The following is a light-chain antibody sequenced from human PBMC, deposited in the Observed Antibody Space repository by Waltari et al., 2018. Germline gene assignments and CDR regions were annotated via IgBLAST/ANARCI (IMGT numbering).Light chain of an antibody. J-gene: IGKJ1*01. CDR1: QGISNY. CDR2: AAA. Sequence: DIQLTQSPSSLSASVGDRVTITCRASQGISNYLAWYQQKPGKVPKLLIYAAAALESGAPSPFSGTGSGTYFTLTITSLQPEDVATYYCQNYNSALRTFGQGTKVEIK. V-gene: IGKV1-27*01. CDR3: QNYNSALRT.